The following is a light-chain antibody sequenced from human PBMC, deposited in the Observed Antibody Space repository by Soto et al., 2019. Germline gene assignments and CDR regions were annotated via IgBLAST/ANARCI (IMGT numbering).Light chain of an antibody. V-gene: IGLV2-14*01. Sequence: QSAPTQAASVSGSLGQSITISCTGTTNDVGGYHYVSWYQHRPGKAPKLMIYEIDRRPSGVSNRFSGSKSGNMASLTISGLQAEDEGDYYCTSYTRDSTVVFGGGTKVTVL. CDR3: TSYTRDSTVV. J-gene: IGLJ2*01. CDR1: TNDVGGYHY. CDR2: EID.